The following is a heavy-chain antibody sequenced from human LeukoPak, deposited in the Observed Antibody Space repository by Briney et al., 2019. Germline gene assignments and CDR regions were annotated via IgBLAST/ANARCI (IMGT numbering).Heavy chain of an antibody. J-gene: IGHJ6*03. CDR2: INSDGINT. Sequence: GGSLRLSCAASGFTFSNYWMHWVRQAPGKGLVWVSRINSDGINTSYADSVKGRFTISRDNAKNTLYLQMNSLRAEDTAVYYCARGGCSGGSCYYYYYMDVWGKGTTVTVSS. CDR3: ARGGCSGGSCYYYYYMDV. CDR1: GFTFSNYW. D-gene: IGHD2-15*01. V-gene: IGHV3-74*01.